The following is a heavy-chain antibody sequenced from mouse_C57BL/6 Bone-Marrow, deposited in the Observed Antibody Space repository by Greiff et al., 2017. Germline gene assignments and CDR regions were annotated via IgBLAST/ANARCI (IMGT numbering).Heavy chain of an antibody. Sequence: VQLQQSGAELVKPGASVKLSCTASGFNIKDYYIHWVKQRTEQGLEWIGRIDPEDGETKYAPKFQDKATITADTSSNTAYLQLSSLTSEDTAVYSCTRSLIYYGTNKWGRGTALTVSS. D-gene: IGHD1-1*01. CDR3: TRSLIYYGTNK. CDR2: IDPEDGET. V-gene: IGHV14-2*01. J-gene: IGHJ2*01. CDR1: GFNIKDYY.